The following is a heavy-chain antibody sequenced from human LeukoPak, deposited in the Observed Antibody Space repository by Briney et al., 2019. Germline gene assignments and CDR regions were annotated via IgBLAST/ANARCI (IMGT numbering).Heavy chain of an antibody. V-gene: IGHV4-59*01. CDR2: IYYSGST. CDR1: GGSISSYY. D-gene: IGHD4-23*01. J-gene: IGHJ5*02. Sequence: PSETLSLTCTVSGGSISSYYWSWIRQPPGKGLEWIGYIYYSGSTNYNPSLKSRVTISVDTSKNQFSLNLSSVTAADTAVYYCARGGKSWFDLWGQGTLVTVSS. CDR3: ARGGKSWFDL.